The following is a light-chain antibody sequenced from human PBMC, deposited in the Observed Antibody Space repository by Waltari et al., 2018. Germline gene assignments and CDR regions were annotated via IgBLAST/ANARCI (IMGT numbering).Light chain of an antibody. J-gene: IGKJ4*01. CDR2: EAS. CDR1: ESLLRSDGKTY. Sequence: VVTQAPLSMSVTSGQPASMSCTSSESLLRSDGKTYLYWYLHKPGQPPRLLIYEASKRFSGVPDRFSGSGSGTDFTLRISRVEAEDVGVYYCMQTLRLPSFSFGGGTKVEIK. CDR3: MQTLRLPSFS. V-gene: IGKV2D-29*01.